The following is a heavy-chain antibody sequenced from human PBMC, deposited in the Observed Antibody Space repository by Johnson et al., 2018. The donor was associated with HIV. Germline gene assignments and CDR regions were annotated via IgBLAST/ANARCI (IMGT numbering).Heavy chain of an antibody. CDR2: IHYDESNK. Sequence: QVQLVESWGGVVQPGGSLRLSCAASRFTFSDYGMHWVRQAPGKGLEWVAFIHYDESNKYYADSVKGRFTISRDNSKNTLYLQMNSLIAEDTAVYYCAKASPDSGSLIDIWGQGTMVTVSS. J-gene: IGHJ3*02. CDR3: AKASPDSGSLIDI. V-gene: IGHV3-30*02. D-gene: IGHD6-6*01. CDR1: RFTFSDYG.